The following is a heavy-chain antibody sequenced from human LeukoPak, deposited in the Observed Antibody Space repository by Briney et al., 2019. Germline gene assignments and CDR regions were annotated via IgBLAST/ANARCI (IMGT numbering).Heavy chain of an antibody. CDR3: ARGVAAAGKVTIYFDY. CDR1: GGTFSSYA. CDR2: IIPIFGTA. J-gene: IGHJ4*02. Sequence: GASVKVSCKASGGTFSSYAISWVRQAPGQGLEWMGGIIPIFGTANYAQKFQGRVTITADESTSTAYMELSSLRSEDTAVYYCARGVAAAGKVTIYFDYWGQGTLVTVSS. V-gene: IGHV1-69*13. D-gene: IGHD6-13*01.